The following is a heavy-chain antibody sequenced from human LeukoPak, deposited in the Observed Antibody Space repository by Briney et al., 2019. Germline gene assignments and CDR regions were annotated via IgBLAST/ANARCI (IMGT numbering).Heavy chain of an antibody. D-gene: IGHD5-18*01. CDR1: GLTFSTYT. CDR2: ISSRPNYI. CDR3: ARGRVYGYSSGGLIDY. J-gene: IGHJ4*02. V-gene: IGHV3-21*06. Sequence: PGGSLRLSCAASGLTFSTYTMHWVRQAPGKGLEWLSSISSRPNYINYSDSVRGRFTISRDNADNSLYLQMNSLSAEDTAVYFCARGRVYGYSSGGLIDYWGQGTTVTVSS.